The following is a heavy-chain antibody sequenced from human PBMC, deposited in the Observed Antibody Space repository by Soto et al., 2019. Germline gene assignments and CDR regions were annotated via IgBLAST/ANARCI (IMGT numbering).Heavy chain of an antibody. CDR1: GFTFSSYA. Sequence: PGGSLRLSCAASGFTFSSYAMSWVRQPPGKGLDWVSSIRGSGAGTYYADSVKGRFTISRDDSKNTLYLQMNSLRAEDTAVYYCARGDSEVGCGDYYYYYMDVWGKGTTVTVSS. V-gene: IGHV3-23*01. J-gene: IGHJ6*03. CDR2: IRGSGAGT. CDR3: ARGDSEVGCGDYYYYYMDV. D-gene: IGHD1-26*01.